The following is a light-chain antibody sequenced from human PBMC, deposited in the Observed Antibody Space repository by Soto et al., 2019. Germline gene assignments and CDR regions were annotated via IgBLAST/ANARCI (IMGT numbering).Light chain of an antibody. CDR3: QQYGSSPGT. CDR1: QSVSSSY. J-gene: IGKJ1*01. CDR2: GAS. V-gene: IGKV3-20*01. Sequence: EIVLTQSPGTLSLPPGERATLSCRASQSVSSSYLAWYQQKPGQAPRLLIYGASSRAAGIPDRFSGSGSGTDFTLTISRLECEDFAVYYCQQYGSSPGTFGQGTKVDIK.